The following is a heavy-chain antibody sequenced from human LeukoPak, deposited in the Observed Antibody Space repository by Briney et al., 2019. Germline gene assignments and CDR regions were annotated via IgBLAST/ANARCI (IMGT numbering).Heavy chain of an antibody. J-gene: IGHJ3*02. D-gene: IGHD6-6*01. V-gene: IGHV3-21*01. CDR3: GRVGGRSKAAKGDAFDI. CDR1: GFTFSSYS. Sequence: GGSLRLSFAASGFTFSSYSMNWVRQAPGKGLEWVSSISSGSTYMYYADSVKGRLTISRDNAQNSMYLQMNSLRAEDTAVYYCGRVGGRSKAAKGDAFDIWGQGTMVTVSS. CDR2: ISSGSTYM.